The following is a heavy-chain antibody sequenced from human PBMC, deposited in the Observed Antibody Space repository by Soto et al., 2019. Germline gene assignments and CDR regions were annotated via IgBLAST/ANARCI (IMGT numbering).Heavy chain of an antibody. V-gene: IGHV3-23*01. J-gene: IGHJ4*02. Sequence: EVRLLESGGGLVQPGGSLRLSCAASGFTFSVYAMSWVRQAPGKGLEWVSGISGSGDSTHYADSVKGRFTVSRDNSQPMLSLQPTRLTAADTAIYSCATALYGGFTYWGQGPLVTASS. CDR3: ATALYGGFTY. CDR2: ISGSGDST. CDR1: GFTFSVYA. D-gene: IGHD3-10*01.